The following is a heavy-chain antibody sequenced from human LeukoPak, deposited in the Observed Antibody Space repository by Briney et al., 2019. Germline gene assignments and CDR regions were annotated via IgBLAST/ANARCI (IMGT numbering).Heavy chain of an antibody. CDR1: GGSISSSNW. Sequence: SETLSLTCAVSGGSISSSNWWSWVRQPPGKGLEWIGEIYHSGSTNYNPSLTSRVTISVDKSKNQFSLKLSSVTAADTAVYYCARAPSDAWFDPWGQGTLVTVSS. CDR2: IYHSGST. J-gene: IGHJ5*02. CDR3: ARAPSDAWFDP. D-gene: IGHD2-8*01. V-gene: IGHV4-4*02.